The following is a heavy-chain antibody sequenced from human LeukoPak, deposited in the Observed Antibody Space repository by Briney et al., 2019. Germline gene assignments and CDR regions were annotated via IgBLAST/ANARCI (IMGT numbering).Heavy chain of an antibody. CDR1: GGSINSYY. J-gene: IGHJ4*02. CDR2: IYYSGST. Sequence: PSETLSLTCTVSGGSINSYYWSWIRQPPGKGLEWIGYIYYSGSTNYNPSLKSRVTISVDTSKNQFSLKLSSVTAADTAVYYCARGFGRAYSSGWYRNYYFGYWGQGTLVTVSS. V-gene: IGHV4-59*01. CDR3: ARGFGRAYSSGWYRNYYFGY. D-gene: IGHD6-19*01.